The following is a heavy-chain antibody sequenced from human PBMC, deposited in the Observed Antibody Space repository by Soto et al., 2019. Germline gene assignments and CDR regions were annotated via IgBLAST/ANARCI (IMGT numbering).Heavy chain of an antibody. CDR2: IGTAGDT. CDR3: ARGALWFGELLFDY. J-gene: IGHJ4*02. D-gene: IGHD3-10*01. Sequence: GGSLRLSCAASGFTFSSYDMHWVRQATGKGLEWVSAIGTAGDTYYPGSVKGRFTISRENAKNSLYLQMNSLRAGDTAVYYCARGALWFGELLFDYWGQGTLVTVSS. V-gene: IGHV3-13*01. CDR1: GFTFSSYD.